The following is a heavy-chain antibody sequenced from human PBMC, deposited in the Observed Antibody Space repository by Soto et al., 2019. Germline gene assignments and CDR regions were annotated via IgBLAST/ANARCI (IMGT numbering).Heavy chain of an antibody. Sequence: PGGSLRLSCAASGFTFSSYAMHWVRQAPGKGLEWVAVISYDGSNKYYADSVKGRFTISRDNSKNTLYLQMNSLRAEDTAVYYCAREGAEVIVSVAGTDYYYGMDFWGQGTTVTVSS. CDR2: ISYDGSNK. J-gene: IGHJ6*02. V-gene: IGHV3-30-3*01. CDR3: AREGAEVIVSVAGTDYYYGMDF. D-gene: IGHD6-19*01. CDR1: GFTFSSYA.